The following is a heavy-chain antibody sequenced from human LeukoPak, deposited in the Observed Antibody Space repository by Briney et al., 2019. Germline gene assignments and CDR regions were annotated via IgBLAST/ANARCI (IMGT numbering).Heavy chain of an antibody. CDR1: GFSFRIYW. D-gene: IGHD3-10*01. J-gene: IGHJ4*02. CDR3: ASDYQGSGDY. Sequence: PGRSLRLSCAASGFSFRIYWMSWVSQAAGKGLEWVADIKEVGSEKYYVDSVKGRFTISRDNAKNSLYLQMNSLRAEDTALNYCASDYQGSGDYWAQGTLVTVS. V-gene: IGHV3-7*04. CDR2: IKEVGSEK.